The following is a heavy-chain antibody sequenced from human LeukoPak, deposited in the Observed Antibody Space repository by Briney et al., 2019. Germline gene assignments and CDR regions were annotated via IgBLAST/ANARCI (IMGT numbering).Heavy chain of an antibody. J-gene: IGHJ6*03. Sequence: GSLRLSCAASGFTFSSYGMHWVRQAPGKGLEWVSIIYSAGGAYSADSLKGRFTISRDNSENTLYLQMNSLRVDDTAVYFCARLIASRGYYMDVWGKGTTVTVSS. D-gene: IGHD6-6*01. CDR2: IYSAGGA. CDR3: ARLIASRGYYMDV. CDR1: GFTFSSYG. V-gene: IGHV3-NL1*01.